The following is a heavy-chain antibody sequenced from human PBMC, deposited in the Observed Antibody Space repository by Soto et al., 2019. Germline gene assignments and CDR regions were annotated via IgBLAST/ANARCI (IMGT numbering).Heavy chain of an antibody. CDR1: GFTFSSYA. J-gene: IGHJ6*02. D-gene: IGHD5-18*01. CDR3: ARDLTVDTAMVLGGLYYYGMDV. CDR2: ISYDGSNK. Sequence: PGGSLRLSCPASGFTFSSYAMHWFRQAPGKGLEWVAVISYDGSNKYYADSVKGRFTISRDNSKNTLYLQMNSLRAEDTAVYYCARDLTVDTAMVLGGLYYYGMDVWGQGTTVTVSS. V-gene: IGHV3-30-3*01.